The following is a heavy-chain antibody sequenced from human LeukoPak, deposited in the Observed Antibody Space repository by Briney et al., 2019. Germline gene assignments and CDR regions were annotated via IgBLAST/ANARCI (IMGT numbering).Heavy chain of an antibody. D-gene: IGHD6-19*01. Sequence: GGSLRLSCDASGFTFSSYSMNWVRQAPGKGLEWISYIRSSTTTIYYADSVKGRFTISTANAKNSLYLQMSSLRDEDTAVYYCARDAQWAFDFWGQGTMVTVSS. CDR3: ARDAQWAFDF. CDR1: GFTFSSYS. J-gene: IGHJ3*01. V-gene: IGHV3-48*02. CDR2: IRSSTTTI.